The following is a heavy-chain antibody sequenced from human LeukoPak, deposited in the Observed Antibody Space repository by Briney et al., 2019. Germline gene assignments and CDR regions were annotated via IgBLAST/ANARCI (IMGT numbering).Heavy chain of an antibody. V-gene: IGHV3-21*01. CDR1: GFTFSSYS. Sequence: PGGSLRLSCAASGFTFSSYSMNWVRQAPGKGLEWVSSISSSSSYIYYADSVKGRFTISRDNAKNSLYLQMNSLRAEDTAVYYCAKDATYYYDSSGYSAFDYWGQGTLVTVSS. CDR3: AKDATYYYDSSGYSAFDY. CDR2: ISSSSSYI. D-gene: IGHD3-22*01. J-gene: IGHJ4*02.